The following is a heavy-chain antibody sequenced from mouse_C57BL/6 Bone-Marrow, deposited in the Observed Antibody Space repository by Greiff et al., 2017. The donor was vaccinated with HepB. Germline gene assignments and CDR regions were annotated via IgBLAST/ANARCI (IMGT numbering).Heavy chain of an antibody. CDR3: ARDYGSRGGDYFDY. CDR2: IHPNSGST. V-gene: IGHV1-64*01. J-gene: IGHJ2*01. Sequence: QVQLQQPGAELVKPGASVKLSCKASGYTLTSYWMHWVKQRPGQGLEWIGMIHPNSGSTNYNEKFKSKATLTVDKSSSTAYMQLSSLTSEDSAVYYCARDYGSRGGDYFDYWGQGTTLTGSS. D-gene: IGHD1-1*01. CDR1: GYTLTSYW.